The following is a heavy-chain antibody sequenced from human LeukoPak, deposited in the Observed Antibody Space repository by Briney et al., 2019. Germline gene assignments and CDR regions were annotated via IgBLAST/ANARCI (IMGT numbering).Heavy chain of an antibody. D-gene: IGHD3-9*01. CDR1: GFTFSSYA. CDR2: ISGSGGSV. CDR3: AKEPSLTHYYYYMDV. J-gene: IGHJ6*03. V-gene: IGHV3-23*01. Sequence: GGSLRLSCAASGFTFSSYAMSWVRQAPGKGLEWVSAISGSGGSVYYADSVKVRFTISRDNSKNTLYLQMNSLRAEDTAVYYCAKEPSLTHYYYYMDVWGKGTTVTVSS.